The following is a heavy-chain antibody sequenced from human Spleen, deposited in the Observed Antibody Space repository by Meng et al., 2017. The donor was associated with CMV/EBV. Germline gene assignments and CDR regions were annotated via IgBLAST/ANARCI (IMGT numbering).Heavy chain of an antibody. D-gene: IGHD3-10*01. CDR2: IHYDANNK. CDR1: GSSFSSYG. CDR3: AKDYNIKLFTRPDY. Sequence: GGSLRLSCAASGSSFSSYGMHWVRRAPGKGLEWVSFIHYDANNKYYTDSVKGRFTISRDNSKNTLYLQMNSLRADDTAVYYCAKDYNIKLFTRPDYWGQGALVTVSS. V-gene: IGHV3-30*02. J-gene: IGHJ4*02.